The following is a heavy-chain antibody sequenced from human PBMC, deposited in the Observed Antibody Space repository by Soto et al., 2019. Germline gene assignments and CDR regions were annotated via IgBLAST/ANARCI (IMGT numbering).Heavy chain of an antibody. D-gene: IGHD2-2*01. J-gene: IGHJ5*02. Sequence: SSTXSLTCTFSVCSIISYYCSLIRQPPGKGLEWIGYIYYSGSTNYNPSLKSRVKISVDKSKNQFSLRLSSVTAADTAVYYCGDYCSRNNCYDWLETWGQGTLVNV. CDR3: GDYCSRNNCYDWLET. CDR1: VCSIISYY. V-gene: IGHV4-59*08. CDR2: IYYSGST.